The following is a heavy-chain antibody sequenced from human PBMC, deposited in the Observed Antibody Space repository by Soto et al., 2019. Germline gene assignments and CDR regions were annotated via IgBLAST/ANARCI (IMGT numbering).Heavy chain of an antibody. V-gene: IGHV3-23*01. CDR3: ARDQSPRVEGGMVGDH. D-gene: IGHD2-15*01. CDR1: GFTFSSHA. Sequence: EVHLLESGGALAQPGGSLRLSCAASGFTFSSHAINWVRQAPGKGLEWVSGISAGGGDRYYADSVKGRFTISRDTSNNTVHLQMNSLRVEDTAGYYCARDQSPRVEGGMVGDHWGQGTLVTVSS. J-gene: IGHJ5*02. CDR2: ISAGGGDR.